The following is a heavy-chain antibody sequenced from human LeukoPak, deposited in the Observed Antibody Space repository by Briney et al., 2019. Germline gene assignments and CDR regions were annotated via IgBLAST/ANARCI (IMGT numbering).Heavy chain of an antibody. V-gene: IGHV4-39*07. CDR2: IYYSGST. Sequence: PSETLSLTCTVSGGSISSSSYYWGWIRQPPGKGLEWIGSIYYSGSTYYNPSLKSRVTISVDTSKNQFSLKLSSVTAADTAVYYCARETPITMVRGASMGYFDYWGQGTLVTVSS. CDR3: ARETPITMVRGASMGYFDY. D-gene: IGHD3-10*01. J-gene: IGHJ4*02. CDR1: GGSISSSSYY.